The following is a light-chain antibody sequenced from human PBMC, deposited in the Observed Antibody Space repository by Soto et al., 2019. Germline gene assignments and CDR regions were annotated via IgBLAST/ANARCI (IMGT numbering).Light chain of an antibody. J-gene: IGKJ3*01. CDR3: QQYGSAPWT. CDR1: QSVSSPY. Sequence: EVVLTQSPVTLSLSPGERATLSCRASQSVSSPYLAWYKQKPGQPPRLLIYAASSRPTDIPDRFIGSGSGTEFTLTIAILAPEDFGMYCCQQYGSAPWTFGPGTQVDI. CDR2: AAS. V-gene: IGKV3-20*01.